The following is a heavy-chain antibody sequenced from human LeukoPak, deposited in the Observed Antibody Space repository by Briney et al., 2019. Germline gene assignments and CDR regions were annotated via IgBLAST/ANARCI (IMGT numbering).Heavy chain of an antibody. CDR2: ISSSSSYI. V-gene: IGHV3-21*01. CDR1: GFTFSSYS. J-gene: IGHJ6*03. D-gene: IGHD1-26*01. CDR3: AKGRGWEASYYYYYMDV. Sequence: GGSLRLSCAASGFTFSSYSMNWVRQAPGKGLEWVSSISSSSSYIYYADSVKGRFTISRDNSKNTLYLQMNSLRAEDTAVYYCAKGRGWEASYYYYYMDVWGKGTTVTISS.